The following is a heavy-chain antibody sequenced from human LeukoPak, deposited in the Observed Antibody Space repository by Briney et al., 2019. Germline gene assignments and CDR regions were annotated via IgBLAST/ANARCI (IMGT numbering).Heavy chain of an antibody. CDR3: AKDASVAGTTTDFDY. J-gene: IGHJ4*02. CDR2: ISGSGGST. Sequence: GGSLRLSCAAYGFTFSSYAMSWVRQAPGKGLEWVSAISGSGGSTYYADSVKGRFTISRDNSKNTLYVQMNSLRAEDTAVYYCAKDASVAGTTTDFDYWGQGTLVTVSS. CDR1: GFTFSSYA. D-gene: IGHD6-19*01. V-gene: IGHV3-23*01.